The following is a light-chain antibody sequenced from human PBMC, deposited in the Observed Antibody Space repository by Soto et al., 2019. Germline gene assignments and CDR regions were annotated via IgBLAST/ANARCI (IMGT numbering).Light chain of an antibody. J-gene: IGKJ4*01. V-gene: IGKV3-15*01. CDR1: QSISIT. Sequence: EIVMTQSPATLSVSPGERATLSCRASQSISITLAWYQQKPGQAPRLLIYGASTRATGIPARFSGSGSGTAFTLTISGLQSEDFAVYYCQQYSNWPRTFGGGTKVHIK. CDR2: GAS. CDR3: QQYSNWPRT.